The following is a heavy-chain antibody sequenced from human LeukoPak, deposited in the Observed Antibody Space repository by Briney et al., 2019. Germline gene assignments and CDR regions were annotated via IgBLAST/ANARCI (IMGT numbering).Heavy chain of an antibody. J-gene: IGHJ4*02. CDR3: AGGAPTMVRGVITPDY. Sequence: GGSLRLSCAASGFTFTKYWMTWVRQAPGKGLEWVGNIKQDGSDKNYMDSVKGRFTISRDNTKNSVYLQMSSLRAEDTAVYYCAGGAPTMVRGVITPDYWGQGTLVTVSS. CDR1: GFTFTKYW. V-gene: IGHV3-7*01. D-gene: IGHD3-10*01. CDR2: IKQDGSDK.